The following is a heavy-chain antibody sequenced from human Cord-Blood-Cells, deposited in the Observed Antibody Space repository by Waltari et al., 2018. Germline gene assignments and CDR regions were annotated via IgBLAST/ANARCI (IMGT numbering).Heavy chain of an antibody. CDR2: IYYSGST. Sequence: QLQLQESGPGLVKPSETLSLHRPVPAGSISSSSYYWGWIRQPPGKGLEWIVSIYYSGSTYYNPSLKSRVTISVDTSKNQFSLKLSSVTAADTAVYYCARQRGWDAFDIWGQGTMVTVSS. J-gene: IGHJ3*02. V-gene: IGHV4-39*07. D-gene: IGHD1-26*01. CDR1: AGSISSSSYY. CDR3: ARQRGWDAFDI.